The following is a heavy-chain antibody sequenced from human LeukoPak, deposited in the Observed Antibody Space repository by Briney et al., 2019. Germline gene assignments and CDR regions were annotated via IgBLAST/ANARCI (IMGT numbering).Heavy chain of an antibody. V-gene: IGHV3-48*01. J-gene: IGHJ4*02. CDR1: GFTFSSYA. CDR3: AREGYSSSWYYFDY. D-gene: IGHD6-13*01. CDR2: ISSSSSTI. Sequence: GGSLRLSCAASGFTFSSYAMSWVRQAPGKGLEWVSYISSSSSTIYYADSVKGRFTISRDNAKNSLYLQMNSLRAEDTAVYYCAREGYSSSWYYFDYWGQGTLVTVSS.